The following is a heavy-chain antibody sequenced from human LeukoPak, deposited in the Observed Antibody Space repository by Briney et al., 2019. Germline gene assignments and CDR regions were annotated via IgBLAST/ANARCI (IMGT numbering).Heavy chain of an antibody. CDR2: IYSGGST. Sequence: GGSLRLSCAASGFTVSSNYMSWVRQAPGKGLEWVSVIYSGGSTYYADSVKGRFTISRDNSKNTLYLQMNSLRAEDTAVYYCAREDYDFWGGYYGVPYYFDYWGQGTLVTVSS. CDR1: GFTVSSNY. J-gene: IGHJ4*02. CDR3: AREDYDFWGGYYGVPYYFDY. D-gene: IGHD3-3*01. V-gene: IGHV3-53*01.